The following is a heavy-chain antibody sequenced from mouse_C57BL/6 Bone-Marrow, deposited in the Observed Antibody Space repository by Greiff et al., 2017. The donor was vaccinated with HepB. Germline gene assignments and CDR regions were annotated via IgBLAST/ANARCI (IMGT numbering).Heavy chain of an antibody. Sequence: VHVKQSGTVLARPGASVKMSCKTSGYTFTSYWMHWVKQRPGQGLEWIGAIYPGNSDTSYNQKFKGKAKLTAVTSASTAYMELSSLTNENSAVYYCTRVPYDGRSYAYAMDDWGQGTSVTVSS. V-gene: IGHV1-5*01. CDR1: GYTFTSYW. J-gene: IGHJ4*01. D-gene: IGHD1-1*01. CDR3: TRVPYDGRSYAYAMDD. CDR2: IYPGNSDT.